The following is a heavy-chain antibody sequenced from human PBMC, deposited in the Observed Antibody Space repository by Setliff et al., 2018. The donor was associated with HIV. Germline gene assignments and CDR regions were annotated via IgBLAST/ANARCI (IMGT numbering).Heavy chain of an antibody. V-gene: IGHV1-69-2*01. CDR2: VDPKNGKT. CDR1: GYTFTDYY. D-gene: IGHD1-1*01. CDR3: ARDLRGTQSSDY. J-gene: IGHJ4*02. Sequence: ASVKVSCKASGYTFTDYYMHWVQQAPGKGLEWMGRVDPKNGKTLYAENLRGRITITADTSKSQFSLKLRPVTAADTAVYYCARDLRGTQSSDYWGQGTLVTVSS.